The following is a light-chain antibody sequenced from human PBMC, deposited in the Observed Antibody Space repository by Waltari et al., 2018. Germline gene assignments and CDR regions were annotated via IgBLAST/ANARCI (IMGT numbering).Light chain of an antibody. Sequence: QSALTQPPSASGSPGQSVTISCTGPSSDVGAYDYVSWYQHHPDKAPKLIIFEVNKWPSGVPDRFSGSKSGNTASLTVSGLQAEDEADYYGSSYAGTDNFVVFGGGTKLTVL. CDR1: SSDVGAYDY. J-gene: IGLJ2*01. V-gene: IGLV2-8*01. CDR2: EVN. CDR3: SSYAGTDNFVV.